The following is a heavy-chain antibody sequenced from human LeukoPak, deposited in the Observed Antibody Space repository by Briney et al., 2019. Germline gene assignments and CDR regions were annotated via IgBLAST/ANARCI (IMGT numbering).Heavy chain of an antibody. Sequence: ASVKVSCKTSGYSFILYGISWVRQAPGQGPEWMGWISTSTGDTKYTQKFQGRVTLTTDTSTSTAYMELSSLRSDDTAVYYCARDLTMERFGELFHAPHYDAFDIWGQGTMVTVSS. V-gene: IGHV1-18*01. D-gene: IGHD3-10*01. CDR1: GYSFILYG. CDR2: ISTSTGDT. CDR3: ARDLTMERFGELFHAPHYDAFDI. J-gene: IGHJ3*02.